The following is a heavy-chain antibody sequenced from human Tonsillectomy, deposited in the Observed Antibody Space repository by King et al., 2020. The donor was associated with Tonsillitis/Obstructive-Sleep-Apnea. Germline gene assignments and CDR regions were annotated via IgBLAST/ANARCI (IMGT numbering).Heavy chain of an antibody. CDR1: GYTFTSYG. V-gene: IGHV1-18*01. Sequence: QLVQSGAEVKKPGASVKVSCKASGYTFTSYGISWVRQAPGQGLEWMGWISAYNGNTNYAEKLQGRVTMTTDTSTSTSYMELRSLRADDKAVYYCARTIEAAGASMYYYYYMDVWGEGTTVTVSS. CDR2: ISAYNGNT. J-gene: IGHJ6*03. CDR3: ARTIEAAGASMYYYYYMDV. D-gene: IGHD6-19*01.